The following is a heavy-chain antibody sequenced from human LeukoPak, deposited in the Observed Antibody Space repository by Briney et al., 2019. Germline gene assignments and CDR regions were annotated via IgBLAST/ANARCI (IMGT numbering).Heavy chain of an antibody. D-gene: IGHD3-22*01. V-gene: IGHV3-30*19. CDR1: GFTFSSFG. J-gene: IGHJ4*02. Sequence: GGSLRLSCAASGFTFSSFGMYWVRQAPGKGLEWVAVISYDGSNKYYADFVKGRFTISRDNSRNTLYLQMNSLRAEDTSVYYCARDPSSGFYYYFDYWGQGTLVTVSS. CDR3: ARDPSSGFYYYFDY. CDR2: ISYDGSNK.